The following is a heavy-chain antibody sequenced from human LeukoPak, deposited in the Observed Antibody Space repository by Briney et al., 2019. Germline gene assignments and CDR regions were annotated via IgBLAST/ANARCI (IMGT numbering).Heavy chain of an antibody. D-gene: IGHD6-13*01. CDR1: GYTFNDYY. CDR3: ARGILQQQLVAN. J-gene: IGHJ4*02. CDR2: VNPKIGGT. V-gene: IGHV1-2*02. Sequence: ASVKVSCKASGYTFNDYYIHWVRQAPGLGLEWVGWVNPKIGGTKYAQRFQGRVTMTRDTSTTTAYMELTRLRSGDTAIYYCARGILQQQLVANWGQGTLVTVSS.